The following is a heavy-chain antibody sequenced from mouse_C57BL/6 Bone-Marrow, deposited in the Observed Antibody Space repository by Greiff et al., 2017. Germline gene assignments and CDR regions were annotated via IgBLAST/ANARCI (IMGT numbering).Heavy chain of an antibody. CDR2: IDPENGDT. CDR1: GFNIKDDY. Sequence: EVKLQESGAELVRPGASVKLSCTASGFNIKDDYMHWVKQRPEQGLEWIGWIDPENGDTEYASKFQGKATITADTSSNTAYLQLSSLTSEDTAVYYCTKGWLLAWFAYWGQGTLVTVSA. D-gene: IGHD2-3*01. V-gene: IGHV14-4*01. CDR3: TKGWLLAWFAY. J-gene: IGHJ3*01.